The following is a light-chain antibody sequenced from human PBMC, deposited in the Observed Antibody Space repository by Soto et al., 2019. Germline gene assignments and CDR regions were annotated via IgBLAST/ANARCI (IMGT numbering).Light chain of an antibody. CDR1: QSVSDSS. J-gene: IGKJ2*01. CDR3: QQSGSSPRYT. CDR2: GTS. Sequence: EIVLTQSPGTLSLSPGERATLSCRASQSVSDSSLGWYQQKPGQAPRLLIYGTSTRAAGIPDRFSGSGSGTDFTLTISRLEPEDFAVYYCQQSGSSPRYTFGQGTKLEIK. V-gene: IGKV3-20*01.